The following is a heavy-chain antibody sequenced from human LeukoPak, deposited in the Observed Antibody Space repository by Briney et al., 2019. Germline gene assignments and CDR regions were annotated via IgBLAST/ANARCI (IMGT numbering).Heavy chain of an antibody. Sequence: SETLSLTCAVYGGSFSGYYWSWIRQPPGKGLEWIGEINHSGSTDYNPSLKSRVTISVDTSKNQFSLKLSSVTAADTAVYYCARDLGGSGYYPSWFDPWGQGTLVTVSS. V-gene: IGHV4-34*01. CDR2: INHSGST. CDR1: GGSFSGYY. CDR3: ARDLGGSGYYPSWFDP. D-gene: IGHD3-22*01. J-gene: IGHJ5*02.